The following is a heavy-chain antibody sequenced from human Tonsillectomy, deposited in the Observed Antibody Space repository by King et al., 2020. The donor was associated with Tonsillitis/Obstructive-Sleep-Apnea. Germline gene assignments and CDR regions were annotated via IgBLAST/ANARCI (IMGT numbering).Heavy chain of an antibody. Sequence: VQLVESGGGLVEPGGSLRLSCAASGFTFADAWMNWVRQAAGNGLEWLGRIRSKNDSWTTDYTAPVKGRFTISRDDSKNTLYLQMNSLRTEDTAMYYCTAGIDKSARGAFNLWGQGTMVTVSS. D-gene: IGHD6-6*01. CDR3: TAGIDKSARGAFNL. CDR1: GFTFADAW. J-gene: IGHJ3*01. CDR2: IRSKNDSWTT. V-gene: IGHV3-15*01.